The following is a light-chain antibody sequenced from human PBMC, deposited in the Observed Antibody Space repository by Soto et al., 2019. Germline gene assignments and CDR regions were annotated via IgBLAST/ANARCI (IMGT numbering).Light chain of an antibody. V-gene: IGKV3-20*01. CDR2: GAS. J-gene: IGKJ4*01. CDR1: QSVSSSY. Sequence: EIVLTQSPGTLSLSPGERATLSCRASQSVSSSYLAWYQQKPGQAPRLLIYGASSRATGIPDRFSGSGSGTDVTLTISRLEPEDFAVYYCQQYCISPTFGGGTKVEIK. CDR3: QQYCISPT.